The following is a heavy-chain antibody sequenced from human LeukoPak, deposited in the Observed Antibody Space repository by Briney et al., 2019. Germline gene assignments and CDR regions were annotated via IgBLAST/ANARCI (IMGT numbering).Heavy chain of an antibody. Sequence: SETLSLTCTLSGRSISSSSYYWGWIRRPPGKGLEWIGSIYYSGSTYYNPSLKSRVTISVDTSKNQYSLKLSSVTAADTAVYYCGEHQSDGAFMVRSYYFDYWGQGTLVTVSS. V-gene: IGHV4-39*01. J-gene: IGHJ4*02. CDR3: GEHQSDGAFMVRSYYFDY. D-gene: IGHD3-10*01. CDR2: IYYSGST. CDR1: GRSISSSSYY.